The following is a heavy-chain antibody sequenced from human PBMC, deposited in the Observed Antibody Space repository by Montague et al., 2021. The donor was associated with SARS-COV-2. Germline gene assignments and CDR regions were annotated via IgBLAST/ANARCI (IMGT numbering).Heavy chain of an antibody. CDR1: VFIFSSYE. Sequence: SRRLSCAASVFIFSSYEMNWVRQAPGKGLEWISYISSSGGGSTKHYTDSVKGRFTISRDNAKNSLYLQMNSLRVEDTAIYYCARDRDWDDWCGMDVWGQGTTVTVSS. V-gene: IGHV3-48*03. CDR2: ISSSGGGSTK. J-gene: IGHJ6*02. CDR3: ARDRDWDDWCGMDV. D-gene: IGHD2-21*01.